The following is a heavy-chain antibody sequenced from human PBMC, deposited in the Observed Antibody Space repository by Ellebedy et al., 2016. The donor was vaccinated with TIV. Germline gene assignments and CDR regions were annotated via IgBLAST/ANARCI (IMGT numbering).Heavy chain of an antibody. CDR2: IWFDGSNK. CDR1: GFTFSSYG. V-gene: IGHV3-33*01. D-gene: IGHD3-16*01. CDR3: VGLITSGGDIK. Sequence: GGSLRLSXVASGFTFSSYGMHWVRQAPGKGLEWVAVIWFDGSNKYYADSVKGRFTISRDNSKNTLYLQMNSLRAEDTAVYYCVGLITSGGDIKWGQGTLVTVSS. J-gene: IGHJ4*02.